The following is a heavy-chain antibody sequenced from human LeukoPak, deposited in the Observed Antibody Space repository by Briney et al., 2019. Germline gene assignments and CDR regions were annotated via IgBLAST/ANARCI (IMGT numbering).Heavy chain of an antibody. CDR1: GFTFSSYG. D-gene: IGHD2-2*01. CDR2: ISYDGSNK. V-gene: IGHV3-30*18. Sequence: GGSLRLSCAASGFTFSSYGMHWARQAPGKGLEWVAVISYDGSNKYYADSVKGRFTISRDNSKNTLYLQMNSLRAEDTAVYYCAKAREYQLLAGFDYWGQGTLVTVSS. CDR3: AKAREYQLLAGFDY. J-gene: IGHJ4*02.